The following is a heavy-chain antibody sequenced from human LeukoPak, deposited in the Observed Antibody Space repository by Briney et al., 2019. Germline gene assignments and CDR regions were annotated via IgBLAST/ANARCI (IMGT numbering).Heavy chain of an antibody. V-gene: IGHV4-61*02. J-gene: IGHJ4*02. CDR2: IYTSGST. CDR1: GGSISSGSYY. Sequence: SETLSLTCTVSGGSISSGSYYWSWIRQPAGEGLEWIGRIYTSGSTNYNPSLKSRVTISVDTSKNQFSLKLSSVTAADTAVYYCARLPMRARAFDYWGQGTLVTVSS. CDR3: ARLPMRARAFDY.